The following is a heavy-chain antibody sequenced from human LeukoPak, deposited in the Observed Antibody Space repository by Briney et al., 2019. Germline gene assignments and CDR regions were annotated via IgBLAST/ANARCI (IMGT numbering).Heavy chain of an antibody. CDR3: ARQRNGYFDY. CDR1: RGSISSSSYY. V-gene: IGHV4-39*01. J-gene: IGHJ4*02. D-gene: IGHD1-1*01. CDR2: IYYAGTT. Sequence: SETLSLTCTVSRGSISSSSYYWGWIRQPPGKGLECIGSIYYAGTTYYNPSLKSRVTISVDTSKNQFSLKLSSVTAADMAVYYCARQRNGYFDYRGQGTLVTVSS.